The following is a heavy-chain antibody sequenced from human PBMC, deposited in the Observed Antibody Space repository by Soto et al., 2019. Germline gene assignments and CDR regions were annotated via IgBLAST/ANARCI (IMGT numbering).Heavy chain of an antibody. CDR1: GFSLRSYA. D-gene: IGHD3-10*01. CDR2: ISGTAESV. J-gene: IGHJ3*01. Sequence: PGGSLRLSCAASGFSLRSYAVTWVRQVPGKGLEWVSVISGTAESVYYADSVKGRFTISRDNSRNTVYLKMNFLRAEDTALCYCAKLPMIRGNALDLWGQGTMVTV. CDR3: AKLPMIRGNALDL. V-gene: IGHV3-23*01.